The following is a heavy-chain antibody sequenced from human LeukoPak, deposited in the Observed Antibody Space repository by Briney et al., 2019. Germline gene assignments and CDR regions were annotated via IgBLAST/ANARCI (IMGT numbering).Heavy chain of an antibody. J-gene: IGHJ4*02. CDR3: ARDFGGFPLDY. D-gene: IGHD4-23*01. Sequence: GGSLRLSCAASGFTFSSYSMNWVRQAPGKGLEWVSYISSGGSSIYYADSVKGRFTISRDNAKNSLYLQMNSLRAEDTAVYYCARDFGGFPLDYWGQGTLVTVSS. CDR1: GFTFSSYS. CDR2: ISSGGSSI. V-gene: IGHV3-48*01.